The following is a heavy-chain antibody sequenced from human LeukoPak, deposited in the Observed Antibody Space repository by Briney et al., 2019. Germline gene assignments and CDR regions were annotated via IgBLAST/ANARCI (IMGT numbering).Heavy chain of an antibody. CDR2: IKEDGSGK. CDR3: ARLPLSSYGMDV. V-gene: IGHV3-7*04. J-gene: IGHJ6*02. D-gene: IGHD3-16*02. Sequence: GGSLRLSCAASGFTFSRYWMSWVRQAPGKGLEWVANIKEDGSGKYYVDSVKGRFTISRDNAKNSLYLQMSSLRAEDTAVYYCARLPLSSYGMDVWGQGTTVT. CDR1: GFTFSRYW.